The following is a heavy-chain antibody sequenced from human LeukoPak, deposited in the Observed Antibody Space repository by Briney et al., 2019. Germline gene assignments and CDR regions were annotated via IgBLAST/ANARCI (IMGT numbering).Heavy chain of an antibody. J-gene: IGHJ3*02. V-gene: IGHV3-74*01. CDR2: INSDGSDT. D-gene: IGHD2-15*01. CDR1: GFTFNSYW. CDR3: ARGGYHHGFDI. Sequence: GGSLRLSCAASGFTFNSYWLHWVRQAPGKGLVWVSRINSDGSDTIYADSAKGRFTISRDNAKSTVYLQMNSLKAEDTAVYYCARGGYHHGFDIWGQGTMVTVSS.